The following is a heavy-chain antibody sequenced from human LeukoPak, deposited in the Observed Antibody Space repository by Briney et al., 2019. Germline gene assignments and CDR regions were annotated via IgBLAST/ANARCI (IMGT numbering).Heavy chain of an antibody. J-gene: IGHJ4*02. Sequence: PGGSLRLSCAASGFTVSSNYMSWVRQAPGKGLEWVSVIYSGGSTYYADSVKGRFTISRDDANSLVYLQMNSLRAEDTAVYYCARTNERELDYWGQGTLVTVSS. CDR2: IYSGGST. D-gene: IGHD1-26*01. V-gene: IGHV3-53*01. CDR1: GFTVSSNY. CDR3: ARTNERELDY.